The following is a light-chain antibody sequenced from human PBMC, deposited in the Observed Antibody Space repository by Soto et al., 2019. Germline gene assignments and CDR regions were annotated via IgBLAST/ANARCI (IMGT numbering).Light chain of an antibody. J-gene: IGKJ2*01. CDR3: QQYDSFPYT. CDR2: DAS. Sequence: DIQMTQSPSSLSASVGDRVTITCQASQDITNYLNWLQLKPGKAPKVLIYDASNLETGVPSRFSGTGSWTHFSFTISSLQPEDIATYYCQQYDSFPYTFGQGTKLEIK. CDR1: QDITNY. V-gene: IGKV1-33*01.